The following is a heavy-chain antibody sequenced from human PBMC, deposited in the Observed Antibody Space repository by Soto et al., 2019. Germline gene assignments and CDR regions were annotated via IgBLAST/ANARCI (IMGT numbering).Heavy chain of an antibody. CDR1: GLIFSDVW. J-gene: IGHJ4*02. V-gene: IGHV3-15*01. CDR3: TTSNLGVDF. CDR2: IKTKPDDGTI. D-gene: IGHD1-1*01. Sequence: PGGSLRLSCAASGLIFSDVWMTWVRQAPGKGPEWVGRIKTKPDDGTIDYAAPVRGRFTISRDDSKNTLYLQMTSLTPDDTGVYYCTTSNLGVDFWGPGTLVTVSS.